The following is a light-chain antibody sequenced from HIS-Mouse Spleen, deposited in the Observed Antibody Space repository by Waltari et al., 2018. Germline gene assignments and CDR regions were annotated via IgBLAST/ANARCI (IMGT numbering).Light chain of an antibody. CDR1: SSDVGSSNL. CDR2: EGS. V-gene: IGLV2-23*03. CDR3: CSYAGSSTFVVV. J-gene: IGLJ2*01. Sequence: QSALTQPAPVSGSPGQSITISCTGTSSDVGSSNLVSWYQQHPGKAPKLMIYEGSTRPSGVSNRFSGSKSGNTASLTTSGLQAEDEADYYCCSYAGSSTFVVVFGGGTKLTVL.